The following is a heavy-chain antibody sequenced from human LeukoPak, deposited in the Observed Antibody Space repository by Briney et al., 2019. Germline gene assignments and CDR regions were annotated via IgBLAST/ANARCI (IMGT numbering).Heavy chain of an antibody. Sequence: ASVKVSCKASGYTFTCYFMHWVRQAPGQGLEWMGWINPNSGGTNYAQKFQDRVTMTRDTSISTDYMELSRLRSDDTAVYYCARNKDCDILVNYFDPWGQGTLVTVSS. CDR3: ARNKDCDILVNYFDP. V-gene: IGHV1-2*02. CDR1: GYTFTCYF. J-gene: IGHJ5*02. CDR2: INPNSGGT. D-gene: IGHD3-9*01.